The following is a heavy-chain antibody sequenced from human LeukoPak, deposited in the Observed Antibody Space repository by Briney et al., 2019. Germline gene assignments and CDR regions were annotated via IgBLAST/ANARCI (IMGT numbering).Heavy chain of an antibody. J-gene: IGHJ4*02. CDR2: ISKSGGDT. V-gene: IGHV3-23*01. Sequence: GGSLRLSCAASEFIFSHYAMSWVRLAPGKGLEWVSAISKSGGDTYYADPVKGRFAISRDNSKNMLYLQMNSLRAEDTAVYYCAKDEMAVAIFDYWGQGTQATVSS. CDR1: EFIFSHYA. D-gene: IGHD5-24*01. CDR3: AKDEMAVAIFDY.